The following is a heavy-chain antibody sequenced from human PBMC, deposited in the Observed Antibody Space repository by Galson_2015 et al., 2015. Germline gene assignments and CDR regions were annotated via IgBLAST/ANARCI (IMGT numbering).Heavy chain of an antibody. J-gene: IGHJ4*02. D-gene: IGHD3-22*01. Sequence: SVKVSCKASGYTFTSYAMHWVRQAPGQRLEWMGWINAGNGNTKYSQKFQGRVTITRDTSASTAYMELSSLRSEDTAVYYCARERITMIVVSSYYFDYWGQGTLVTVSS. V-gene: IGHV1-3*01. CDR2: INAGNGNT. CDR3: ARERITMIVVSSYYFDY. CDR1: GYTFTSYA.